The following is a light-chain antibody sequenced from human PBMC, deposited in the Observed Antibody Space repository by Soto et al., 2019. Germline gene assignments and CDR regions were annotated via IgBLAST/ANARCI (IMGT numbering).Light chain of an antibody. CDR2: AAS. J-gene: IGKJ2*01. CDR1: QDISNY. V-gene: IGKV1-33*01. Sequence: DIQMTQSASSLSASVGDRVTITCQASQDISNYLNWYQQKPGKAPKLLTYAASNLETGVPSRFSGSGSGTDFTFTISSLQPEDIATYYCQQYDNLSYTFGQGTKLEIK. CDR3: QQYDNLSYT.